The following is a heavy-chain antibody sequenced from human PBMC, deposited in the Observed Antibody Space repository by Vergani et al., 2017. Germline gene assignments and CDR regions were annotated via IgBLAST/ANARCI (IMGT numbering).Heavy chain of an antibody. CDR2: IKEDGSEK. J-gene: IGHJ4*02. Sequence: EQLVESGGGVVQPGRSLRLSCVTFGFTFSSYGMHWVRQAPGKGLEWVAAIKEDGSEKQYVDSVKGRFTISRDNAKKSLYLQMNSLRGEDTAVYYCARGNSLGSYWGQGTLVTVSS. CDR1: GFTFSSYG. D-gene: IGHD1-7*01. CDR3: ARGNSLGSY. V-gene: IGHV3-7*01.